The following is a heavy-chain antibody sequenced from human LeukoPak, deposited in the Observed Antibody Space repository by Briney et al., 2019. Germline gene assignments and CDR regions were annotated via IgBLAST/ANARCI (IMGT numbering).Heavy chain of an antibody. D-gene: IGHD2-21*02. J-gene: IGHJ3*02. CDR3: ASRVVTATFDAFDI. V-gene: IGHV3-21*01. Sequence: GGSLRLSCAASGFTFSTYSMNWVRQAPGKGLEWVSSISSSSSYIYHADSVKGRFTISRDNAKNSLYLQMNNLRAEDTAVYYCASRVVTATFDAFDIWGQGTMVTVSS. CDR1: GFTFSTYS. CDR2: ISSSSSYI.